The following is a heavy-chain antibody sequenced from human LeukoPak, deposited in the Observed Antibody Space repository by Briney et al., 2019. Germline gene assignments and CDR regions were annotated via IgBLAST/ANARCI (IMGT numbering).Heavy chain of an antibody. CDR1: GFTFSSYS. J-gene: IGHJ4*02. D-gene: IGHD2-2*02. V-gene: IGHV3-30*18. Sequence: HGGSLSLSCEVSGFTFSSYSMNWVRQAPGKGLEWVAVISYDGSNKYYADSVKGRFTISRDNSKNTLYLQMNSLRAEDTAVYYCAKDPRSSTSCYMEYWGQGTLVTVSS. CDR3: AKDPRSSTSCYMEY. CDR2: ISYDGSNK.